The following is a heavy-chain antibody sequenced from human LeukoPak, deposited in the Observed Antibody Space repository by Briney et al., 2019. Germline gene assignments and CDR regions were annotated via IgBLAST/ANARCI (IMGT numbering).Heavy chain of an antibody. Sequence: PGGSLRLSCAASGFTVSGNYMSWVRQAPGKGLEWVSVIYSSGSTYYADSVKGRFTISRDNSKNTLYLQMNSLRAEDTAVYYCASGSSRWFPLGYMDVWGKGTTVTVSS. D-gene: IGHD6-19*01. CDR3: ASGSSRWFPLGYMDV. J-gene: IGHJ6*03. V-gene: IGHV3-53*01. CDR2: IYSSGST. CDR1: GFTVSGNY.